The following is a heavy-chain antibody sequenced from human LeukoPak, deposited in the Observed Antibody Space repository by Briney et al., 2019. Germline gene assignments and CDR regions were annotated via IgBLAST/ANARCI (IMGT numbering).Heavy chain of an antibody. CDR3: ARGDYYDSSGYL. CDR2: IYSGGST. J-gene: IGHJ4*02. Sequence: GGSLRLSCAASGFTVSSNYMSWVRQAPGKGLEWVSVIYSGGSTYYADSVKGRFTISRDNAKNSLYLQMNSLRAEDTAVYYCARGDYYDSSGYLWGQGTLVTVSS. D-gene: IGHD3-22*01. CDR1: GFTVSSNY. V-gene: IGHV3-53*01.